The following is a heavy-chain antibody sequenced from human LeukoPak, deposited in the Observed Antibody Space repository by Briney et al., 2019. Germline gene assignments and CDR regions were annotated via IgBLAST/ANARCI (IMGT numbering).Heavy chain of an antibody. J-gene: IGHJ5*02. CDR1: GGSISSYY. CDR2: IYHSGST. CDR3: TRGHPGVVRGTNWFDP. V-gene: IGHV4-38-2*02. D-gene: IGHD3-10*01. Sequence: PSETLSLTCTVSGGSISSYYWSWIRQPPGKGLEWIGSIYHSGSTYYNPSLKSRVTISVDTSKNQFSLKLSSVTAADTAVYYCTRGHPGVVRGTNWFDPWGQGTLVTVSS.